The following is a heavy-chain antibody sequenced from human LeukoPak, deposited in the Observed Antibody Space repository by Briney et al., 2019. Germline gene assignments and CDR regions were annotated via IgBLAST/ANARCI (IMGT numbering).Heavy chain of an antibody. V-gene: IGHV1-69*04. CDR1: GGTFSSYA. CDR2: IIPILGIA. CDR3: ANLGYYYDSSGSN. Sequence: SVKVSCKASGGTFSSYAISWVRQAPGQGLEWMGRIIPILGIANYAQKFQGRVTITADKSTSTAYMELSSLRSEDTAVYYCANLGYYYDSSGSNWGQGTLVTVSS. J-gene: IGHJ4*02. D-gene: IGHD3-22*01.